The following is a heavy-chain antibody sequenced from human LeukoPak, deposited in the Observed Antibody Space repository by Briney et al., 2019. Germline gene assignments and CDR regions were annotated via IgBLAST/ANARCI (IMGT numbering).Heavy chain of an antibody. CDR1: GGSISSYY. D-gene: IGHD3-10*01. Sequence: PSETLSLTCTVSGGSISSYYWSWIRQPPGKGLEWIGYIYYSGSTNYNPSLKSRVTISVDTSKNQFSLKLSSVTAADTAVYYCARIIPSYYYGSGSYGYYYYYMDVWGKGTTVTISS. CDR3: ARIIPSYYYGSGSYGYYYYYMDV. V-gene: IGHV4-59*01. CDR2: IYYSGST. J-gene: IGHJ6*03.